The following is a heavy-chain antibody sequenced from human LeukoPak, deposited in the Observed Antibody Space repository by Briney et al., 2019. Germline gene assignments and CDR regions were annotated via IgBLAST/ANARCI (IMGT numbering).Heavy chain of an antibody. V-gene: IGHV1-69*13. CDR3: ARVNPGSSGYHLFYYYYYMDV. CDR2: IIPIFGTA. J-gene: IGHJ6*03. D-gene: IGHD3-22*01. Sequence: GASVKVSCKASGYTFTGYYMHWVRQAPGQGLEWMGGIIPIFGTANYAQKFQGRVTITADESTSTAYMELRSLRSDDTAVYYCARVNPGSSGYHLFYYYYYMDVWGKGTTVTVSS. CDR1: GYTFTGYY.